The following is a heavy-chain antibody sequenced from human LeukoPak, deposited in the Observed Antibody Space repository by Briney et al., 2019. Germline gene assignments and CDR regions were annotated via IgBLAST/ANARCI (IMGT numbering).Heavy chain of an antibody. V-gene: IGHV4-39*01. J-gene: IGHJ5*02. Sequence: SETLSLTCTVSGGSISSSSYYWGWIRQPPGKGLEWIGSICYSGSTYYNPSLKSRVTISVDTSKNQFSLKLSSVTAADTAVYYCARAPIWFGEFINWFDPWGQGTLVTVSS. CDR1: GGSISSSSYY. D-gene: IGHD3-10*01. CDR3: ARAPIWFGEFINWFDP. CDR2: ICYSGST.